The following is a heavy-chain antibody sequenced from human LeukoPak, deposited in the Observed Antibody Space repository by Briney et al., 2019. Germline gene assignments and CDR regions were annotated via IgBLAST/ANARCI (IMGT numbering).Heavy chain of an antibody. CDR2: ISAYNGNT. V-gene: IGHV1-18*01. CDR1: GYTFTSYG. J-gene: IGHJ4*02. CDR3: ARVPSVLRFLEWLPYFDY. Sequence: ASVKVSCKASGYTFTSYGISWVRQAPGQGLEWMGWISAYNGNTNYAQKLQGRVTMTTDTSTSTAYTELRSLRSDDTAVYYCARVPSVLRFLEWLPYFDYWGQGTLVTVPS. D-gene: IGHD3-3*01.